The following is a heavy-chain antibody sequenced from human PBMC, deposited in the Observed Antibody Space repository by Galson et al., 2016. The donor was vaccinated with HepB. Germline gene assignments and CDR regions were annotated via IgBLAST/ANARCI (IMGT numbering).Heavy chain of an antibody. Sequence: SLRLSCAASGPNFDDYGMTWVRQGPGKGLEWVAGITWDGDNTAYADSVKGRFTISRDNAKNSLHLQMNSLRPEDTALYYCARDRGMYYYFGMAVWGKGTTVTVSS. CDR3: ARDRGMYYYFGMAV. CDR1: GPNFDDYG. D-gene: IGHD3-10*01. V-gene: IGHV3-20*04. J-gene: IGHJ6*04. CDR2: ITWDGDNT.